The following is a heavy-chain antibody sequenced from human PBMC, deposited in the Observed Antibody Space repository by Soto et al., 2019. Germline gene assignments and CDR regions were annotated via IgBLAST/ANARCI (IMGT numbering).Heavy chain of an antibody. D-gene: IGHD3-16*01. CDR1: GGTFSTYT. J-gene: IGHJ5*02. V-gene: IGHV1-69*12. Sequence: QVQLVQSGAEVKKPGSSVKVSCKASGGTFSTYTITWVRQAPARGLEWMGGIIPIFGTPNYAQKFQGRVTITADASTRTAYMELSSLRSDDTAVYFCALSGGGGRFDPWGQGTLVTVSS. CDR3: ALSGGGGRFDP. CDR2: IIPIFGTP.